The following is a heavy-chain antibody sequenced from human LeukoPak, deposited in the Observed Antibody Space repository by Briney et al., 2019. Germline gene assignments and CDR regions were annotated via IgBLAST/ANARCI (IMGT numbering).Heavy chain of an antibody. CDR1: GGSISSGSYY. J-gene: IGHJ3*01. CDR3: ARGTGAYYYL. CDR2: IYYRGST. V-gene: IGHV4-39*07. D-gene: IGHD3-22*01. Sequence: SETLSLTCTVSGGSISSGSYYWGWIRQPPGKGLEWIGSIYYRGSTYYNPSLKSRVTISVDTSRNQFSLELRSVTAADTALYYCARGTGAYYYLWGQGTMVTVSS.